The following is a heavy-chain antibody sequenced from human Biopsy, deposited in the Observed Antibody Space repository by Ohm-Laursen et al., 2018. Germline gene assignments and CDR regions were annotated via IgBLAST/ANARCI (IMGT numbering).Heavy chain of an antibody. J-gene: IGHJ2*01. V-gene: IGHV4-59*01. D-gene: IGHD3-22*01. CDR1: GASITSYY. Sequence: PSETLSLTCTVSGASITSYYWSWIRQPPGKGLEWIGHIYYSVMTNYNPSLQSRVSISVDTSRNQVSLTLSSVTPADTAIYYCARDRGYYSDRTVPGYFDLWGRGTLVTVSP. CDR2: IYYSVMT. CDR3: ARDRGYYSDRTVPGYFDL.